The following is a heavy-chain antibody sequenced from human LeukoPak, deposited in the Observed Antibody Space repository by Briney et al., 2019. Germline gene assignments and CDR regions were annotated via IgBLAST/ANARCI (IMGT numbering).Heavy chain of an antibody. V-gene: IGHV4-39*07. D-gene: IGHD3-22*01. CDR1: GGSISSSSYY. Sequence: SETLSLTCTVSGGSISSSSYYWGWIRQPPGKGLEWIGSIYYSGSTYYNPSLKSRVTISVDTSKNQFSLKLSSVTAADTAVYYCARVAIVVGCVDYWGQGTLVTVSS. CDR3: ARVAIVVGCVDY. CDR2: IYYSGST. J-gene: IGHJ4*02.